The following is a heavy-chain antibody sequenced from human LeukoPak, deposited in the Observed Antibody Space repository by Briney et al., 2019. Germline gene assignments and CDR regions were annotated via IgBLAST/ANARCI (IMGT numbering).Heavy chain of an antibody. J-gene: IGHJ4*02. CDR3: ARGSTRFDL. D-gene: IGHD1-14*01. Sequence: KASETLSLTCTVSGGTINSDYWSWIRQPPGKGLEWIGFTYNGERTNSNPSLKSRVTMSVDLSKTQFSLKLSSVTAADTAVYFCARGSTRFDLWGQGILVSVSS. CDR1: GGTINSDY. V-gene: IGHV4-59*12. CDR2: TYNGERT.